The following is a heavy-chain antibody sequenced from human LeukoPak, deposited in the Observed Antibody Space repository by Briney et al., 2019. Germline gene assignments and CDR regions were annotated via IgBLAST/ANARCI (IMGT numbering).Heavy chain of an antibody. Sequence: PGESLRLSCAASGFTFSSYMMTWVRQAPGKGLEWVANIKPDGGEKFYVDSVRGRFTISRDNAKNSLYLQMHSLRAEDTALYYCARGGTLLWGQGTLVTVSS. CDR2: IKPDGGEK. J-gene: IGHJ4*02. CDR3: ARGGTLL. CDR1: GFTFSSYM. V-gene: IGHV3-7*01. D-gene: IGHD3/OR15-3a*01.